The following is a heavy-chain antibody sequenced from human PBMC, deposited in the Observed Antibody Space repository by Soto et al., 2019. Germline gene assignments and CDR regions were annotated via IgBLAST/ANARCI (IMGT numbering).Heavy chain of an antibody. D-gene: IGHD2-21*01. V-gene: IGHV3-23*01. CDR1: GFTFSSYA. Sequence: EVQVLESGGGLVQPGGSPRLSCAASGFTFSSYAMSWVRQAPGRGLEWVSCITGSGGDTYYADSVKGRFTISRDNSKDTLFLQMNSLRAEDTAVYYCAKAGRLVINWFDPWGQGTLVTVSS. J-gene: IGHJ5*02. CDR3: AKAGRLVINWFDP. CDR2: ITGSGGDT.